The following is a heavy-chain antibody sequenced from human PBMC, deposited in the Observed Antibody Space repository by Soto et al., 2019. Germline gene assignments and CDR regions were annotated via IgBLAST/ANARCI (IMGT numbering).Heavy chain of an antibody. D-gene: IGHD3-3*01. CDR3: ARLSDFWSGLYYYYMDV. Sequence: QLQLQESGPGLVKPSETLSLTCTVSGGSISSSSYYWGWIRQPPGKGLEWIGSIYYSGSTYYNPSLKSRVTISVDTSKNQFSLKLSSVTAADTAVYYYARLSDFWSGLYYYYMDVWGKGTTVTVSS. V-gene: IGHV4-39*01. CDR2: IYYSGST. J-gene: IGHJ6*03. CDR1: GGSISSSSYY.